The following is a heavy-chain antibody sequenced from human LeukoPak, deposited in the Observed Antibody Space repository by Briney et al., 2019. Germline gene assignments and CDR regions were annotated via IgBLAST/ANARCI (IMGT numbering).Heavy chain of an antibody. CDR2: INPNSGGT. CDR3: ARGERGYSYGYLY. Sequence: WASVKLSCKASGYTFTGYNMHWVRQAPGQGIEWMGWINPNSGGTNYAQKFQGRVTMTRDTSISTAYMELSRLRSDDTAVYYCARGERGYSYGYLYWGQGTLVSVSS. D-gene: IGHD5-18*01. J-gene: IGHJ4*02. CDR1: GYTFTGYN. V-gene: IGHV1-2*02.